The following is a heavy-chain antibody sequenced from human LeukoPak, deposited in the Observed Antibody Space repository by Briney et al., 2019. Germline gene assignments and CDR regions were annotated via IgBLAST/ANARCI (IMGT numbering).Heavy chain of an antibody. CDR2: LIGSGGST. Sequence: GGSLRLSCAASGFTFTSYAMSWVRQAPGKGLEWVSGLIGSGGSTYYADSVKGRFTISRDSSKNTLYLQMNSLRAEDTAVYYCARGYSSGWYAEGRFDYWGQGTLVTVSS. J-gene: IGHJ4*02. CDR3: ARGYSSGWYAEGRFDY. V-gene: IGHV3-23*01. D-gene: IGHD6-19*01. CDR1: GFTFTSYA.